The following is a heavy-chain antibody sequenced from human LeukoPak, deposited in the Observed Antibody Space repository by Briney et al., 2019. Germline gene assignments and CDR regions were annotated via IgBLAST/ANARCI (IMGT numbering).Heavy chain of an antibody. D-gene: IGHD3-22*01. V-gene: IGHV3-23*01. J-gene: IGHJ4*02. CDR3: AKEGRPKSGGGYYDY. CDR1: GFSFSSYA. CDR2: VNENGGRT. Sequence: GGSLRLSCAASGFSFSSYAMGWVRQAPGKGLEWVSTVNENGGRTYYADSVKGRFTMSRDNSKDTLCLQMNSLRAEDTAVYYCAKEGRPKSGGGYYDYWGQGTRVTVSS.